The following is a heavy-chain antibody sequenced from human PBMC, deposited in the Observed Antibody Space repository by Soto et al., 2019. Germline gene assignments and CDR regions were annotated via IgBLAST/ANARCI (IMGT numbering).Heavy chain of an antibody. D-gene: IGHD1-1*01. CDR2: IYYSGST. CDR1: GGSISSSSYY. Sequence: ASETLSLTCTVSGGSISSSSYYWGWIRQPPGKGLEWIGSIYYSGSTYYNPSLKSRVTISVDTSKNQFSLKLSSVTAADTAVYYCDGDWVRLERRYYYYYMDVWGKGTTVTVSS. V-gene: IGHV4-39*01. J-gene: IGHJ6*03. CDR3: DGDWVRLERRYYYYYMDV.